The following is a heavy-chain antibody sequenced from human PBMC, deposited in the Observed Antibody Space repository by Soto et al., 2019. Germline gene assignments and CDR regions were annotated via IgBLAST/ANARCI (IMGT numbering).Heavy chain of an antibody. V-gene: IGHV3-23*01. CDR1: GFTFSSFA. CDR2: SSGTGVNT. D-gene: IGHD2-8*01. Sequence: EVQLLESGGGLVQPGGSLSLSCAGSGFTFSSFAMNWVRQAPGKGLEWVSASSGTGVNTYYADSVRGRFTVSRDNSENTMFLQMNSLRAEDTAVYYCANVRGWGQGTLVTVSP. J-gene: IGHJ4*02. CDR3: ANVRG.